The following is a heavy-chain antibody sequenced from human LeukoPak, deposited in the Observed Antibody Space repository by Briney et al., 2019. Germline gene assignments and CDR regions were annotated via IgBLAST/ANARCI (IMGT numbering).Heavy chain of an antibody. CDR1: GYTFSDYY. CDR3: AREIDTSGHYYSGIGDY. V-gene: IGHV1-2*06. J-gene: IGHJ4*02. CDR2: ITPNSGGT. Sequence: ASVKVSCKASGYTFSDYYIHWVRQAPGQGLEWMGRITPNSGGTSYAQKFQGRVTMTRDTSISTAYMELGRLSSDDTAVYYCAREIDTSGHYYSGIGDYWGQGTLVTVSS. D-gene: IGHD3-22*01.